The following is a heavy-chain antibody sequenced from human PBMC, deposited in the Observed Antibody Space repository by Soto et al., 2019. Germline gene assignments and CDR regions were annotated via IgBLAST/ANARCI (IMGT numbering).Heavy chain of an antibody. J-gene: IGHJ6*02. CDR2: IYPRGGTT. V-gene: IGHV1-46*01. CDR1: GYNFTSHY. D-gene: IGHD3-22*01. CDR3: ARVGYSSTGTTFHYHGLDV. Sequence: ASVKVSCKASGYNFTSHYMHWVRQAPGQGLESMGIIYPRGGTTIYAQKFQGRVTMTGDTSTHTFYMELSSLRSEDTAMHYCARVGYSSTGTTFHYHGLDVWGQGTTVTVSS.